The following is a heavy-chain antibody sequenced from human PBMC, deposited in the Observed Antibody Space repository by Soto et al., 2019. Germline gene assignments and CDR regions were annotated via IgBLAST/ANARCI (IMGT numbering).Heavy chain of an antibody. CDR1: GFTFSSYG. D-gene: IGHD3-10*01. CDR3: ARAGFGGNRYHYRMAV. CDR2: IWYDGSNK. V-gene: IGHV3-33*01. Sequence: QVQLVESGGGVVQPGRSLRLSCAPSGFTFSSYGMHWVRQDPGKGLEWVAVIWYDGSNKYHSDSVKGLLTISRDNSENRRYMQLHSHDGEDTALDHCARAGFGGNRYHYRMAVWVRGPTVT. J-gene: IGHJ6*02.